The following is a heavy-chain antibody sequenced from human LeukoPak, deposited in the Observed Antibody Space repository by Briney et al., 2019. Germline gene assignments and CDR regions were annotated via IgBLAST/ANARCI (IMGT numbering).Heavy chain of an antibody. CDR3: ASVYVMGYCSGGSCYSGLDY. CDR2: IIPIFGTA. Sequence: SVKVSCRASGGTFSSYAISWVRQAPGQGLEWMGGIIPIFGTANYAQKFQGRVTITADKSTSTAYMELSSLRSEDTAVYYCASVYVMGYCSGGSCYSGLDYWGQGTLVTVSS. CDR1: GGTFSSYA. J-gene: IGHJ4*02. V-gene: IGHV1-69*06. D-gene: IGHD2-15*01.